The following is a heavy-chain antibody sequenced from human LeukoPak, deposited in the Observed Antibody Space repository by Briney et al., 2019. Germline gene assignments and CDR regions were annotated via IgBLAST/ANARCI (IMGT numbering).Heavy chain of an antibody. V-gene: IGHV3-23*01. CDR3: AKNFWSDKYYYYYMDV. J-gene: IGHJ6*03. CDR2: ITRTGAT. D-gene: IGHD3-3*01. Sequence: GGSLRLSCAASGFTFSNYAMSWVRQAPGMGLEWVSGITRTGATYYADSMKGRFTISRDNSKNTLYVQMNSLRAEDTAVYYCAKNFWSDKYYYYYMDVWGKGTTVTVSS. CDR1: GFTFSNYA.